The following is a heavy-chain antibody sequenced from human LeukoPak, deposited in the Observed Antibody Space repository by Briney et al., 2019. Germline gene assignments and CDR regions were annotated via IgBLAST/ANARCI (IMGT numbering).Heavy chain of an antibody. CDR3: ARAGWYDSGNYPDS. V-gene: IGHV4-34*01. Sequence: SETLSLTCAVYGGSFSGYYWSWIRQPPGQGLEWIGEVNHRGSTNYNPSLKSRVTISVDTSKNQFSLKLSSVTAADTAVYYCARAGWYDSGNYPDSWGQGTLDIVSS. CDR2: VNHRGST. CDR1: GGSFSGYY. D-gene: IGHD3-10*01. J-gene: IGHJ4*02.